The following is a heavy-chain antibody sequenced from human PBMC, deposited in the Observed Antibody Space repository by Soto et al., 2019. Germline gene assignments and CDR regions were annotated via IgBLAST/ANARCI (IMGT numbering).Heavy chain of an antibody. V-gene: IGHV2-5*02. CDR3: AHRTRSGYDSAPFDY. J-gene: IGHJ4*02. Sequence: QITLKESGPTLLKPTQTLTLTCTFSGFSLSTSGVGVGWIRQPPGKALEWLALIYWDDDKRYSPSLKSRLTITKDTSKKQVVLTMTNMDPVDTATYYCAHRTRSGYDSAPFDYWGQGTLVTVSS. CDR1: GFSLSTSGVG. CDR2: IYWDDDK. D-gene: IGHD5-12*01.